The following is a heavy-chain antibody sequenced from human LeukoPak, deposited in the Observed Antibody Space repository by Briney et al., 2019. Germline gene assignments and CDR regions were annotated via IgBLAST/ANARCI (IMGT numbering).Heavy chain of an antibody. D-gene: IGHD1-1*01. CDR2: VSYDGSSI. Sequence: AGSLSLSCVVSGISFSSHGMHWVRQAPGKGLEWVAVVSYDGSSIYYADSVKGRFTISRDNSKNTLYLQMNSLRSEDTAVYFCTKAQLPRPELENFYFDDWAQKTLVTVSS. CDR3: TKAQLPRPELENFYFDD. CDR1: GISFSSHG. J-gene: IGHJ4*02. V-gene: IGHV3-30*18.